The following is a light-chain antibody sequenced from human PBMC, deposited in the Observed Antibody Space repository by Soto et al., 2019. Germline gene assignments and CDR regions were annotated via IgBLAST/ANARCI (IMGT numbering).Light chain of an antibody. Sequence: EIVMTQSQATLSVSPGERATLSCRASQSVSSNLAWYQQKPGQAPRLLIYGASTRATGIPARFSGSGSGTEFTLTISSLQSEDFAVYYCQQYNNGLITFGQGTRLEIK. CDR1: QSVSSN. CDR3: QQYNNGLIT. J-gene: IGKJ5*01. V-gene: IGKV3-15*01. CDR2: GAS.